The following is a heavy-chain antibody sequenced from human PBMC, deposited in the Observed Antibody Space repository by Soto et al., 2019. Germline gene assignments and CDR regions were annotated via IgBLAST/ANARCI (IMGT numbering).Heavy chain of an antibody. CDR3: ATYGQHLMDT. D-gene: IGHD4-17*01. V-gene: IGHV3-23*01. J-gene: IGHJ5*02. CDR1: GFTFSNFA. Sequence: EVQGLESGGGLVQPGGSLRLSCVASGFTFSNFAMKWVRQAPGKGLEWVSVIGSGGDGIHYADSVKGRFTISRDDSRNTVILQMNSLRADDTAVYYCATYGQHLMDTWGQGTQVTVS. CDR2: IGSGGDGI.